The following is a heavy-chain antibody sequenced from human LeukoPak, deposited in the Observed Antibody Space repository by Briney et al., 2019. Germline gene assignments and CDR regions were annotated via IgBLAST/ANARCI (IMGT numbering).Heavy chain of an antibody. CDR1: GYTFTDYY. D-gene: IGHD3-22*01. V-gene: IGHV1-69-2*01. CDR3: ATVEFFGIVGGFDY. Sequence: ASVKVPCKVSGYTFTDYYMHWVQQAPGKGLEWMGLVDPEDGETIYAEKFQGRVTITADTSTDTAYMELSSLRSEDTAVYYCATVEFFGIVGGFDYWGQGTLVTVSS. CDR2: VDPEDGET. J-gene: IGHJ4*02.